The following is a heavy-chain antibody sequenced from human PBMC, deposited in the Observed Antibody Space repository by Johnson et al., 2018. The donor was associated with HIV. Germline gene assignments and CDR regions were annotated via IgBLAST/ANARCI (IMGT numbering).Heavy chain of an antibody. V-gene: IGHV3-30*04. J-gene: IGHJ3*02. D-gene: IGHD2-2*01. Sequence: QVQLVESGGGVVQPGRSLRLSCAASGFTFSNHALHWVRQAPGKGLEWVASISYDGKNKDYADPVKGRFTLSRDNSKNTLYLQLSSLRTEDTAVFYCARGGVVHDAFDMWGQGTMVTVSS. CDR3: ARGGVVHDAFDM. CDR2: ISYDGKNK. CDR1: GFTFSNHA.